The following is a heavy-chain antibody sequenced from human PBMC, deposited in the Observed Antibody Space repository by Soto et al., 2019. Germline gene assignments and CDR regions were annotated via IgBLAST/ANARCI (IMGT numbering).Heavy chain of an antibody. D-gene: IGHD6-19*01. CDR2: ISSSSSYI. CDR1: GFTFSSYS. J-gene: IGHJ3*02. V-gene: IGHV3-21*01. Sequence: EVQLVESGGGLVKPGGSLRLSCAASGFTFSSYSMNWVRQAPGKGLEWVSSISSSSSYIYYADSVKGRFTISRDNAKNSLYLQMNSLRAEDTAVYYCARRPRWEQWLQTDAFDIWGQGTMVTVSS. CDR3: ARRPRWEQWLQTDAFDI.